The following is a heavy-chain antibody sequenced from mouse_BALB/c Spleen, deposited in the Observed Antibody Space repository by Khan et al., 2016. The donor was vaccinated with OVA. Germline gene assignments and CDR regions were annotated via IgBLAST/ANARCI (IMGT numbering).Heavy chain of an antibody. J-gene: IGHJ2*01. CDR1: GFSLTSHG. CDR2: IWAGGST. Sequence: QVQLKESGPGLVAPSQSLSITCTVSGFSLTSHGVHWVRQPPGKCLEWLGVIWAGGSTNYNSALMSRLSISKDSSKSQVFLKMNSLQTDDTAMYYCARNGEPDYFDYWGQGTTLTVSS. V-gene: IGHV2-9*02. CDR3: ARNGEPDYFDY.